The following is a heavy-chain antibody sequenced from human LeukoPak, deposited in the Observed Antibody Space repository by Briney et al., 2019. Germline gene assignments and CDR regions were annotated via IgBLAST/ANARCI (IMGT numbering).Heavy chain of an antibody. CDR3: AREVEDTAMVTGYFDY. V-gene: IGHV1-2*02. J-gene: IGHJ4*02. CDR2: INPNSGGT. Sequence: ASVKVSCKASGYTFTGYYMLWVRQAPGPGLEWMGWINPNSGGTNYAQKFQGRGTMTRDTSISTAYTELSRLRSDDTAVYYCAREVEDTAMVTGYFDYWGQGTLVTVSS. D-gene: IGHD5-18*01. CDR1: GYTFTGYY.